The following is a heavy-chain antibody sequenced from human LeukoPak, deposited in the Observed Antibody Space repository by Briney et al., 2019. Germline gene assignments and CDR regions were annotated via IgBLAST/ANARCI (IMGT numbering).Heavy chain of an antibody. Sequence: GGSLRLSCAASGFTFSSYWMSWVRQAPGKGLEWVANIKQDGSEKYYVDSVKGRFTISRDNAKNSLYLQMNSLRAEDTAVYYCARDRDFYDFWSGMTGTDYWGQGTLVTVSS. CDR2: IKQDGSEK. CDR1: GFTFSSYW. CDR3: ARDRDFYDFWSGMTGTDY. D-gene: IGHD3-3*01. J-gene: IGHJ4*02. V-gene: IGHV3-7*01.